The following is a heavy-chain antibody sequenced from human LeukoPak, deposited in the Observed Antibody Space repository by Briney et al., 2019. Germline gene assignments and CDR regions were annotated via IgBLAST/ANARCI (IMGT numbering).Heavy chain of an antibody. J-gene: IGHJ4*02. CDR2: MYYSGAT. CDR1: GGSISSIGNY. Sequence: SETLSLTCTVSGGSISSIGNYWGWIRQPPEKGLEGIGSMYYSGATYYNPSLKSRVTISVDTSKNQFSLKLSSVSAADTAVYYCARHRGNSYGPIDYWGQGTLVTVSS. CDR3: ARHRGNSYGPIDY. D-gene: IGHD5-18*01. V-gene: IGHV4-39*01.